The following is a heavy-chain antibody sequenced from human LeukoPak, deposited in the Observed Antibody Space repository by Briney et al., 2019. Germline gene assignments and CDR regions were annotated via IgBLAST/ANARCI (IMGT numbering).Heavy chain of an antibody. V-gene: IGHV3-21*01. CDR1: GFTFSSYS. J-gene: IGHJ4*02. CDR3: ARGRGWYQPDY. Sequence: GGSLRLSCAASGFTFSSYSMNWVRQAPGKGLEWVPSISSTSSYIYYADSVKGRFTISRDNAKNSLYLQMSSLRAEDTAVYYCARGRGWYQPDYWGQGTLVTVSS. CDR2: ISSTSSYI. D-gene: IGHD6-19*01.